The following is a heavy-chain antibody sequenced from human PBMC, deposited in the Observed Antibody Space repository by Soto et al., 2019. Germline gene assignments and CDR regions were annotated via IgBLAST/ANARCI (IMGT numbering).Heavy chain of an antibody. Sequence: SVRVSCKASGGTFSSYAISWVRQAPGQGLEWMGGIIPIFGTANYAQKFQGRVTITADESTSTAYMELSSLRSEDTAVYYCARKAEDGYNFRPYYYGMDVWGQGTTVTVSS. D-gene: IGHD5-12*01. CDR3: ARKAEDGYNFRPYYYGMDV. V-gene: IGHV1-69*13. CDR2: IIPIFGTA. J-gene: IGHJ6*02. CDR1: GGTFSSYA.